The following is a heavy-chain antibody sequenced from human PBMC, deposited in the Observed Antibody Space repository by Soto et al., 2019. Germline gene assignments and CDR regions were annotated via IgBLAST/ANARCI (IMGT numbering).Heavy chain of an antibody. V-gene: IGHV3-23*01. D-gene: IGHD1-26*01. J-gene: IGHJ4*02. Sequence: GGSLRLSCAASGFTFSSYAMSWVRQAPGKGLEWVSAISGSGGSTYYADSVKGRFTISRDNSKNTLYLQMNSLRAEDTAVYYCAKMPGGSYLRAPVDYWGQGTLVTVSS. CDR3: AKMPGGSYLRAPVDY. CDR2: ISGSGGST. CDR1: GFTFSSYA.